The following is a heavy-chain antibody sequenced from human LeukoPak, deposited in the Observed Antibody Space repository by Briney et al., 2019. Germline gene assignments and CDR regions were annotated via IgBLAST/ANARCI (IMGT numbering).Heavy chain of an antibody. Sequence: GASVKVSCTASGYTFTRYGIHWMRHGPGQSFEWMGWINGNTKYSEKLQDRVTITWDTSAGTAYMELSSLRSEDTAVYYCARDLVRWGGWLDAWGQGTLVIVSS. D-gene: IGHD3-10*01. CDR2: INGNT. V-gene: IGHV1-3*01. CDR1: GYTFTRYG. J-gene: IGHJ5*02. CDR3: ARDLVRWGGWLDA.